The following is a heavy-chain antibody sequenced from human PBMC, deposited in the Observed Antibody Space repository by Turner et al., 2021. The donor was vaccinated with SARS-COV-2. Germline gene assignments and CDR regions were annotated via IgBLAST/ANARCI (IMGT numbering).Heavy chain of an antibody. V-gene: IGHV4-31*03. CDR1: GGSISSGGYY. D-gene: IGHD6-13*01. CDR3: ARSSTSSNRFDY. J-gene: IGHJ4*02. CDR2: IYNSGNT. Sequence: QVQLQESGPGLVKPLQTLSLTCTVSGGSISSGGYYWSWIRQHPGKGLEWIGYIYNSGNTYYTPSLKSRVTISVDSSKNQFSLKLSSVTAADTAVYFCARSSTSSNRFDYWGQGTLVTVSS.